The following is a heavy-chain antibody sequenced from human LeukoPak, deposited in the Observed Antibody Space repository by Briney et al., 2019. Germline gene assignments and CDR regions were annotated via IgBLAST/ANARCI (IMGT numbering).Heavy chain of an antibody. CDR2: ITGPGDGT. J-gene: IGHJ4*02. V-gene: IGHV3-23*01. D-gene: IGHD6-19*01. CDR3: AKRIYGWYQIDY. Sequence: GGSLRLSCAASGFTFSSYPMSWVRQAPGKGLEWVSAITGPGDGTWYADSVQGRFTISRDNSKNTLYLQMNSLRAEDTAVYFCAKRIYGWYQIDYWGQGTLVTVSS. CDR1: GFTFSSYP.